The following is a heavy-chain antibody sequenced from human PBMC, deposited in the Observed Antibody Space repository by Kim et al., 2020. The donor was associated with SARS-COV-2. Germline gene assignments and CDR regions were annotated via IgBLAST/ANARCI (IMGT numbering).Heavy chain of an antibody. Sequence: SETLSLTCTVSGGSISSYYWSWIRQPPGKGLEWIGYIYYSGSTNYNPSLKSRVTISVDTSKNQFSLKLSSVTAADTAVYYCSGHGDVVTMLVVSRGQ. J-gene: IGHJ5*01. V-gene: IGHV4-59*08. CDR2: IYYSGST. CDR3: SGHGDVVTMLVVS. D-gene: IGHD3-22*01. CDR1: GGSISSYY.